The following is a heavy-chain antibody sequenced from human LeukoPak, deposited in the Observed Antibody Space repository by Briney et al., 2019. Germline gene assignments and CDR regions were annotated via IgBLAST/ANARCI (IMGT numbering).Heavy chain of an antibody. J-gene: IGHJ4*02. V-gene: IGHV3-49*02. D-gene: IGHD5-18*01. CDR1: GFTFEYYA. CDR2: IRTKTSRGTS. Sequence: GGSLRLSCTASGFTFEYYAMTWARQAPGKGLEWVGFIRTKTSRGTSEYATSVKGRFTISRDDSKSIAYLQMNSLKTEDTAVYYCTRGQLGYDYWGQGTLVTVSS. CDR3: TRGQLGYDY.